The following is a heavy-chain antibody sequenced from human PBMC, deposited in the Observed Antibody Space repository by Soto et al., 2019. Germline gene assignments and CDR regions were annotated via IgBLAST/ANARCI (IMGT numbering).Heavy chain of an antibody. CDR2: FDPEDGRT. J-gene: IGHJ2*01. CDR3: ATHLSRSRGLKVWSFDL. D-gene: IGHD3-10*01. Sequence: ASVKVSCKVSGYTLTDLSIHRVRQAPGKGLEWMGGFDPEDGRTIYTQNFQGRVTATEDTSTDTAYMELSSLRYEDTAVYYCATHLSRSRGLKVWSFDLWGRGTLVT. V-gene: IGHV1-24*01. CDR1: GYTLTDLS.